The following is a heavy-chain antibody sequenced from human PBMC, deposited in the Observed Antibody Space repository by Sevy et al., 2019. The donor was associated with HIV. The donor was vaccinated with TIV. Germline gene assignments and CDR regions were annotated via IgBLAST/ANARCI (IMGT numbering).Heavy chain of an antibody. CDR2: IYPGDSDT. V-gene: IGHV5-51*01. CDR1: GYSLTSYW. CDR3: VGAVSGSPAFDI. D-gene: IGHD5-12*01. Sequence: GEALKISCKGSGYSLTSYWIGWVRQMPGKGLEWMGIIYPGDSDTRYNPSFQAQVTISADMSISTAYLQWSSLKASDTGMYYCVGAVSGSPAFDIWGPGTMVTVSS. J-gene: IGHJ3*02.